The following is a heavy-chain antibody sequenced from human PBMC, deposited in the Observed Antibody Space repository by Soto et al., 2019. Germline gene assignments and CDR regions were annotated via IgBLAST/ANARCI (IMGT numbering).Heavy chain of an antibody. D-gene: IGHD3-22*01. CDR2: ISYDGSNK. CDR1: GFTFSSYG. Sequence: GGSLRLSCAASGFTFSSYGMHWARQAPGKGLEWVAVISYDGSNKYYADSVKGRFTISRDNSKNTLYLQMNSLRAEDTAVYYCAKTGTYYYDSSGLDYWGQGTLVTVSS. V-gene: IGHV3-30*18. J-gene: IGHJ4*02. CDR3: AKTGTYYYDSSGLDY.